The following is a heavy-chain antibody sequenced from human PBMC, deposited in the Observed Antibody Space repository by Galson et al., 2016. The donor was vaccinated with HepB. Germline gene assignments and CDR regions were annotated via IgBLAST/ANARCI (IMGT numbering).Heavy chain of an antibody. CDR2: IWYDGLTK. V-gene: IGHV3-33*01. CDR1: GFTFSNYG. D-gene: IGHD3-3*01. Sequence: SLRLSCAASGFTFSNYGIHWVRQAPGQGLEWVAVIWYDGLTKYYSDSVKGRFTVSRDNSKTTVYLQMNSLRAEDTAVYYCARGSTFYYSWSPSRPYWFDPWGQGTLVTVSS. CDR3: ARGSTFYYSWSPSRPYWFDP. J-gene: IGHJ5*02.